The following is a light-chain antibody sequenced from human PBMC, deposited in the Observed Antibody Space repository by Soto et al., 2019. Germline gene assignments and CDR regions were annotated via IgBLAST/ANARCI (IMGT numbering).Light chain of an antibody. CDR2: GAS. J-gene: IGKJ1*01. CDR3: QQYGSSPWT. Sequence: EIVLTQSPGTLSLSPGERATLSCRASQSVSSSYLAWYQQKPGQAPRLLIYGASSRATGIPDRFSGSGSETAFTLTISRMEPEDFAVYYCQQYGSSPWTFGQGTKVVIK. CDR1: QSVSSSY. V-gene: IGKV3-20*01.